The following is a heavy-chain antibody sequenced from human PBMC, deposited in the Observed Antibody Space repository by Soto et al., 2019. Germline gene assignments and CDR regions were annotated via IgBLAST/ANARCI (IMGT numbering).Heavy chain of an antibody. D-gene: IGHD5-18*01. V-gene: IGHV4-59*01. J-gene: IGHJ6*02. Sequence: SETLSLTCTVPGGSISSYYWSWIRQPPGKGLEWIGYIYYSGSTNYNPSLKSRVTISVDTSKNQFSLKLSSVTAADTAVYYCARVGYSYGYIYGMDVWGQGTTVTVSS. CDR3: ARVGYSYGYIYGMDV. CDR1: GGSISSYY. CDR2: IYYSGST.